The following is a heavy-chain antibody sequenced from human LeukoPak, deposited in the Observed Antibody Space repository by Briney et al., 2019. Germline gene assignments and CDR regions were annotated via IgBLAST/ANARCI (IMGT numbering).Heavy chain of an antibody. Sequence: GGSLRLSCAASRFAFSNYGMSWVRQAPAKGLEWVSAISGSGGSTYYADSVKGRFTISRDNSKNTLYLQMNSLRAEDTALYYCAKSSYYDTSGSYREYYFDYWGQGALVTVSS. CDR2: ISGSGGST. CDR3: AKSSYYDTSGSYREYYFDY. J-gene: IGHJ4*02. V-gene: IGHV3-23*01. CDR1: RFAFSNYG. D-gene: IGHD3-22*01.